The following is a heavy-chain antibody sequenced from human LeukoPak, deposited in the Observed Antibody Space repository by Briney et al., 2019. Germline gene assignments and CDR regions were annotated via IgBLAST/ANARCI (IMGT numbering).Heavy chain of an antibody. CDR3: ARAVQIYKKDY. CDR1: GFTFSSYA. D-gene: IGHD1-1*01. V-gene: IGHV3-23*01. J-gene: IGHJ4*02. Sequence: GGSLRLSCAASGFTFSSYAMSWVRQAPGKGLEWVSAISGTGSSTYSADSVKGRFTISRDNSKNTLYLQMNTLRAEDTAVYYCARAVQIYKKDYWGQGTLVTISS. CDR2: ISGTGSST.